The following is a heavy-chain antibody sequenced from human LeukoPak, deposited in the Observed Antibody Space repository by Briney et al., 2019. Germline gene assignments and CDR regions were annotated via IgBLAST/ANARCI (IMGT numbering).Heavy chain of an antibody. Sequence: GGSLRLSCAASGFTFSSYGMHWVRQAPGKGLEWVAVIWYDGSNKYYADSVKGRFTISRDNSKNTLYLQMNSLRAEDTAVYYCARVGLYDFWRGYPGHDAFDIWGQGTMVTVSS. J-gene: IGHJ3*02. CDR1: GFTFSSYG. V-gene: IGHV3-33*01. CDR3: ARVGLYDFWRGYPGHDAFDI. CDR2: IWYDGSNK. D-gene: IGHD3-3*01.